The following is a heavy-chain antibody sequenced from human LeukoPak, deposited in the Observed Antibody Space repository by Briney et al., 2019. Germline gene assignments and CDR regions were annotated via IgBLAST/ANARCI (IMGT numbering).Heavy chain of an antibody. D-gene: IGHD6-19*01. Sequence: ASVKVSCKASGYTFTSYYVHWVRQAPGQGVEWMGIIIPSGGGTNYAQKFQGRVTMTRDTSISTAYMELSRLTSDDAAVYHCARDGAVAGTAYPEYWGQGTLVTVSS. J-gene: IGHJ4*02. CDR3: ARDGAVAGTAYPEY. V-gene: IGHV1-46*01. CDR2: IIPSGGGT. CDR1: GYTFTSYY.